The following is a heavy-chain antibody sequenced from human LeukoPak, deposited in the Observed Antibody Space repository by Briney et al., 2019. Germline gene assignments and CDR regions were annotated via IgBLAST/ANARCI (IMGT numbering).Heavy chain of an antibody. CDR2: IYPGDSDT. Sequence: GESLKISCKGSGHSFTSYWIGWVRQMPGKGLEWMGIIYPGDSDTRYSPYFQGQVTIPADNSISTAYLQWSSLKASDTAMYYCARLAGVVGASHFDYWGQGTLVTVSS. J-gene: IGHJ4*02. CDR1: GHSFTSYW. V-gene: IGHV5-51*01. D-gene: IGHD1-26*01. CDR3: ARLAGVVGASHFDY.